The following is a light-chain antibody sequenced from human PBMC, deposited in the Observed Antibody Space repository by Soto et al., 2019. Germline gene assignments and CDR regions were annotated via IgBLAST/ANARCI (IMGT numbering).Light chain of an antibody. CDR2: DVS. J-gene: IGLJ3*02. Sequence: QSALTQPGSVSGSPGQSVTISCTGTSSDVGGYNYVSWYQQHPGKAPKLMIYDVSKRPSGVAHRFSGSKSGNTASLTISGLQAEDEADYYCCSYAGSYTNGVFGGGTKVTVL. V-gene: IGLV2-11*01. CDR3: CSYAGSYTNGV. CDR1: SSDVGGYNY.